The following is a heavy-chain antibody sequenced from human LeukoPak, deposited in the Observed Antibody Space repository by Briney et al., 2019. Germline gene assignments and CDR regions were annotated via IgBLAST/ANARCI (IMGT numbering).Heavy chain of an antibody. CDR1: GYTFTGYY. V-gene: IGHV1-2*02. CDR2: INPNSGGT. Sequence: GASVKVSCKTSGYTFTGYYMLWVREAPGQELEWIGWINPNSGGTNYAQKFQGRVTMTRDTSISTAYMELSRLRSDDTAVYYCAREWCSNGVCYTGFDYWGQGTLVTVSS. J-gene: IGHJ4*02. D-gene: IGHD2-8*01. CDR3: AREWCSNGVCYTGFDY.